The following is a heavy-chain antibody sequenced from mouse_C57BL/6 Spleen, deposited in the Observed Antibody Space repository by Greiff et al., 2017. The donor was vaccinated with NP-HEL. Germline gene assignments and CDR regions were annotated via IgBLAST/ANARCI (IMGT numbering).Heavy chain of an antibody. CDR1: GFTFSSYA. D-gene: IGHD2-2*01. V-gene: IGHV5-4*01. Sequence: EVNLVESGGGLVKPGGSLKLSCAASGFTFSSYAMSWVRQTPEKRLEWVATISDGGSYTYYPDNVKGRFTISRDNAKNNLYLQMSHLKSEDTAMYYCAREYYGYDFDYWGQGTTLTVSS. CDR2: ISDGGSYT. J-gene: IGHJ2*01. CDR3: AREYYGYDFDY.